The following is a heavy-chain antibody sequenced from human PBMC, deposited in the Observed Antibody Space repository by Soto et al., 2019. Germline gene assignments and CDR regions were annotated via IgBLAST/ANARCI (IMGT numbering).Heavy chain of an antibody. V-gene: IGHV4-34*01. J-gene: IGHJ6*02. CDR1: GGSFSGYY. Sequence: SETLSLTCAVYGGSFSGYYWSWIRQPPGKGLEWIGEINHSGSTNYNPSLKSRVTISVDTSKNQFSLKLSSVTAADTAVYYCARGRRAVAGSYYDMDVWGQGTTVTVSS. CDR2: INHSGST. CDR3: ARGRRAVAGSYYDMDV. D-gene: IGHD6-19*01.